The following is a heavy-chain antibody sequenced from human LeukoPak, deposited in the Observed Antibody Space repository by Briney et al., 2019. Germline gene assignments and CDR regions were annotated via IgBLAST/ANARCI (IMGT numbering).Heavy chain of an antibody. J-gene: IGHJ4*02. D-gene: IGHD3-22*01. Sequence: GESLKISCKGSGYSFANYWIGWVRQMPGKGLEWMGIIHPNASDTRYSPSFRGQVTISADKSIATAYLRWNSLKASDTAMYYCALSSGAYDSAGYFDYWGQGTLVTVSS. V-gene: IGHV5-51*01. CDR3: ALSSGAYDSAGYFDY. CDR1: GYSFANYW. CDR2: IHPNASDT.